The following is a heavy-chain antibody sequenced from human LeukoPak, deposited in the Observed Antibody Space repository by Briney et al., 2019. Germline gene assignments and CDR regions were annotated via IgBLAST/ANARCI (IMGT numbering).Heavy chain of an antibody. CDR2: IYKGGNT. Sequence: PGGSLRLSCAASGFTVSSTYVSWVRQAPGKGLEWVSVIYKGGNTYYIDSVKGRYTISRDTSKNTLYLQMNSLRAEDTAVYYCASRHSSGGGCYFAGADPFDYWGQGTLVTVSS. CDR3: ASRHSSGGGCYFAGADPFDY. V-gene: IGHV3-53*01. CDR1: GFTVSSTY. J-gene: IGHJ4*02. D-gene: IGHD2-15*01.